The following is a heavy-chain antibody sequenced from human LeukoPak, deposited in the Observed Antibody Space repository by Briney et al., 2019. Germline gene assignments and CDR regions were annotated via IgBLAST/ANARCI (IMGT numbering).Heavy chain of an antibody. J-gene: IGHJ5*02. V-gene: IGHV4-34*01. CDR3: ARGPPNPLHYGRPFDP. CDR1: GGSFSGYY. D-gene: IGHD3-10*02. CDR2: INHSGST. Sequence: ASETLSLTCAVYGGSFSGYYWSWIRQPPGKGLEWIGEINHSGSTNYNPSLKSRVTISVDTSKNQFSLKLSSVTAADTAVYYCARGPPNPLHYGRPFDPWGQGTLVTVSS.